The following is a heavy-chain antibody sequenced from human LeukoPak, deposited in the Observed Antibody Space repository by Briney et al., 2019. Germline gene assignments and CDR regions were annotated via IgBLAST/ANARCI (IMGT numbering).Heavy chain of an antibody. CDR3: ARASQGLWFRYWFDP. Sequence: PSETLSLTCAVYGGSFSGYYWSWIRQPPGKGLEWIGEINHSGSTNYNPSLKSRVTISVDTSKNPCSLKLSSVTAADTAVYYCARASQGLWFRYWFDPWGQGTLVTVSS. J-gene: IGHJ5*02. D-gene: IGHD3-10*01. V-gene: IGHV4-34*01. CDR1: GGSFSGYY. CDR2: INHSGST.